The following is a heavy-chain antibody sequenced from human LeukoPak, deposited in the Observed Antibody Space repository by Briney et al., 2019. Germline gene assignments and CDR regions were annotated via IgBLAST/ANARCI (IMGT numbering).Heavy chain of an antibody. V-gene: IGHV1-8*03. CDR3: ARENGDGYSSSVDAFDI. CDR1: GYSFTNYD. D-gene: IGHD6-13*01. J-gene: IGHJ3*02. CDR2: MNPKSGDT. Sequence: ASVKVSCKASGYSFTNYDINWVRQATGQGLEWMGWMNPKSGDTGYSQKFQGRVFITRDTSINTAYMELSSLGSDHTAVYYCARENGDGYSSSVDAFDIWGQGTMVTVSS.